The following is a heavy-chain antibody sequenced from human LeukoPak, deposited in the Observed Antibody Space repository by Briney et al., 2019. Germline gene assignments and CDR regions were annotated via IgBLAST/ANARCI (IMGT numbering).Heavy chain of an antibody. Sequence: SETLSLTCTVSGGSISSYYWSWIRQPPGKGLEWIGYIYYSGSTNYNPSLKSRVTISVDTSKNQFSLKLSFVTAADTAVYYCARANPLWFGELPDWFDPWGQGTLVTVSS. CDR1: GGSISSYY. CDR3: ARANPLWFGELPDWFDP. CDR2: IYYSGST. J-gene: IGHJ5*02. V-gene: IGHV4-59*01. D-gene: IGHD3-10*01.